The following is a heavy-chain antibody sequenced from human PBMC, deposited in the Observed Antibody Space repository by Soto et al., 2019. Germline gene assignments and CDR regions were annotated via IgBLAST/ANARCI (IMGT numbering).Heavy chain of an antibody. J-gene: IGHJ6*02. V-gene: IGHV3-48*03. CDR3: ARDLYNTAEDYYYGMDV. CDR2: ISSSGSTI. D-gene: IGHD5-18*01. Sequence: ESGGGLVQPGGSLRLSCAASGFTFSSYEMNWVRQAPGKGLEWVSYISSSGSTIYYADSVKGRFTISRDNAKNSLYLQMNSLRAEDTAVYYCARDLYNTAEDYYYGMDVWGQGTTVTVSS. CDR1: GFTFSSYE.